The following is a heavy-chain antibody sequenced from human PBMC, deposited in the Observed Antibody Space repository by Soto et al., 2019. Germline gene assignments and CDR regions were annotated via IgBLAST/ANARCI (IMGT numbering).Heavy chain of an antibody. CDR3: VRSGAARRLRHNWFDP. Sequence: EVQLVESGGGLVKPGGSLRLSCAASGFTFSSYDMNWVRQAPGKGLEYVSSITTSGSYIYYGDSVRGRVTISRDNANNSLFVQMDSLRAEDTAVYNCVRSGAARRLRHNWFDPWGQGTLVTVSS. V-gene: IGHV3-21*01. CDR2: ITTSGSYI. D-gene: IGHD5-12*01. J-gene: IGHJ5*02. CDR1: GFTFSSYD.